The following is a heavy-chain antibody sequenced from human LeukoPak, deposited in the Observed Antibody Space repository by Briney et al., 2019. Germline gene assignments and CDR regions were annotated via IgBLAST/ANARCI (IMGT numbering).Heavy chain of an antibody. J-gene: IGHJ4*02. CDR1: GYTFTSYG. CDR2: IRAYNGNT. CDR3: ARGLRGYSGYDYSFDY. D-gene: IGHD5-12*01. V-gene: IGHV1-18*01. Sequence: ASVKVSCKASGYTFTSYGISWVRQAPGQGLEWMGWIRAYNGNTNYAQKLQGRVTMTTDTSTSTAYMELRSLRSDDTAVYYCARGLRGYSGYDYSFDYWGQGTLVTVSS.